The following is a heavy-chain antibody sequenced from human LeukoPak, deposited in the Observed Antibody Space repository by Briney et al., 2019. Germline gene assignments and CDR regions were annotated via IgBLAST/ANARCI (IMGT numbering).Heavy chain of an antibody. CDR2: ISSSSSYI. CDR1: GFTFSSYS. V-gene: IGHV3-21*01. D-gene: IGHD3-10*01. CDR3: ARSWFGELTGVDY. Sequence: PGGSLRLSCAASGFTFSSYSMNWVRQAPGKGLECVSSISSSSSYIYYADSVKGRFTISRDNAKNSLYLQMNSLRAEDTAVYYCARSWFGELTGVDYWGQGTLVTVSS. J-gene: IGHJ4*02.